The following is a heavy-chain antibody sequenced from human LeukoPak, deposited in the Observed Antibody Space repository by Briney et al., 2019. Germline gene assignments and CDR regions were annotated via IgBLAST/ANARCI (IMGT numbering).Heavy chain of an antibody. CDR1: GGSISSGSYY. J-gene: IGHJ4*02. D-gene: IGHD3-3*01. V-gene: IGHV4-61*02. CDR3: AGGGMEWLSLHYFDY. Sequence: PSQTLSLTCTVSGGSISSGSYYWSWIRQPAGKGLEWIGRIYTSGSTNYNPSLKSRVTISVDTSKNQFSLKLSSVTAADTAVYYCAGGGMEWLSLHYFDYWGQGTLVTVSS. CDR2: IYTSGST.